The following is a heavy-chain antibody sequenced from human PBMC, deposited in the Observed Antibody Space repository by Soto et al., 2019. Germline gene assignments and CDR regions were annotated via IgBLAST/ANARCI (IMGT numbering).Heavy chain of an antibody. V-gene: IGHV1-3*01. J-gene: IGHJ4*02. CDR2: INPGNGKT. Sequence: QVQLVQSGAAVKKPGASVRVSCKASGYTFTSYGMNWVRQAPGRRLEWMGWINPGNGKTKYSQKVQGRLIITRDTSASTAYMQLSSLTSEDTAIYYCARGGYFDSSGYLGYWGQGTLVTVSS. CDR1: GYTFTSYG. CDR3: ARGGYFDSSGYLGY. D-gene: IGHD3-22*01.